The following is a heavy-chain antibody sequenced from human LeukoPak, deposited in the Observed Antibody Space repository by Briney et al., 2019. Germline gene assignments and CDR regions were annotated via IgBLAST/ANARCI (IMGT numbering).Heavy chain of an antibody. J-gene: IGHJ4*02. CDR1: GFTFSSYW. Sequence: GGSLRLSCAASGFTFSSYWMTWVRQAPGKGLEWVANIKQDGSEKYYMSSVRGRFTISRDNAKNSLYLQMNNVRAEDTAIYYCTTAAGYNYGQYWGQGTLVTVSS. CDR3: TTAAGYNYGQY. V-gene: IGHV3-7*03. CDR2: IKQDGSEK. D-gene: IGHD5-18*01.